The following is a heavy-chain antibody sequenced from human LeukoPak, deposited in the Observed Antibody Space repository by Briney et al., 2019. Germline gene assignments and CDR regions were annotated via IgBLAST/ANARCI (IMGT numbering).Heavy chain of an antibody. J-gene: IGHJ4*02. V-gene: IGHV4-4*09. D-gene: IGHD5-24*01. CDR2: VQPGGST. Sequence: SETLSLTCTVSGASMSGLSWSWIRQAPGKGLEWIGFVQPGGSTNYNPSLQSRVSISLDTSKNQFSLKLSSVTAADTAVYYCARRDGYNFDYWGQGTLVTVSS. CDR3: ARRDGYNFDY. CDR1: GASMSGLS.